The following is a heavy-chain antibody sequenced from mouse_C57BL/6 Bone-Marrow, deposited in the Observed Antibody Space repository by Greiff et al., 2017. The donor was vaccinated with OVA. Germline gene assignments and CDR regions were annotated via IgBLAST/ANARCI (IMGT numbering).Heavy chain of an antibody. J-gene: IGHJ4*01. Sequence: EVQLQQSGAELVRPGASVKLSCTASGFNIKDYYMHWVKQRPEQGLEWIGRIDPEDGDTEYAPKFQGKATMTADTSSNTAYLQLSSLTSEDTAVYYCTTCDYGSSYVGAMDDWGQGTSVTVSS. V-gene: IGHV14-1*01. D-gene: IGHD1-1*01. CDR3: TTCDYGSSYVGAMDD. CDR1: GFNIKDYY. CDR2: IDPEDGDT.